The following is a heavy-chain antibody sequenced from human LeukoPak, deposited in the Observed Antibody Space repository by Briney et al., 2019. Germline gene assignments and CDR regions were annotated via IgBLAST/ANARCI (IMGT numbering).Heavy chain of an antibody. CDR3: ARLLDNDISGDPDTFDV. Sequence: SETLSHTCTVSGGSLSGHYWSWIRQPPGKRLERIGYVSYTGRTKYNPSLQSRVTISIDTPKSQFSLKLTSVTSADTAVYSCARLLDNDISGDPDTFDVWGQGTTVIVSS. J-gene: IGHJ3*01. V-gene: IGHV4-59*11. CDR1: GGSLSGHY. D-gene: IGHD3-22*01. CDR2: VSYTGRT.